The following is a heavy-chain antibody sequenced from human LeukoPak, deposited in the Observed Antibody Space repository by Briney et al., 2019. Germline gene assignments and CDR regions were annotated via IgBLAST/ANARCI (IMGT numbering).Heavy chain of an antibody. D-gene: IGHD1-26*01. V-gene: IGHV5-51*01. CDR3: ARSRGAYRALNFDY. CDR2: IFPGDSDA. J-gene: IGHJ4*02. Sequence: GQSLKISCQGAGYIFKNHWIGWVRQTPERVLEWMAIIFPGDSDARYSPSLQGRVSVSVDKSIDTVYLQLDSLRASDTAMYYCARSRGAYRALNFDYWGQGTLVTVSS. CDR1: GYIFKNHW.